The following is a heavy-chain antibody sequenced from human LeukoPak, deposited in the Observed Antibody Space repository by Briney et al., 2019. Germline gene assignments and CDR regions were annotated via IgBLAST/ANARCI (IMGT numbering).Heavy chain of an antibody. V-gene: IGHV3-9*01. Sequence: GGSLRLSCAASGFTFDDYAMHWVRQAPGKGLEWVSGISWNSGSIGYADSVKGRFTISRDNAKNSLYLQMNSLRAEDTALYYCAKEENKEYDFWSGYGYYFDYWGQGTLVTVSS. CDR2: ISWNSGSI. CDR1: GFTFDDYA. J-gene: IGHJ4*02. D-gene: IGHD3-3*01. CDR3: AKEENKEYDFWSGYGYYFDY.